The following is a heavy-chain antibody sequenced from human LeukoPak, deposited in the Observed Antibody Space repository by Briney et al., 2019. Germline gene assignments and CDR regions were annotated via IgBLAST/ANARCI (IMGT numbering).Heavy chain of an antibody. CDR2: ISWDGGST. J-gene: IGHJ4*02. D-gene: IGHD3-16*01. V-gene: IGHV3-43D*03. Sequence: PGGSLRLSCAASGFTFDDYAVHWVRQAPGKGLEWVSLISWDGGSTYYADSVKGRFTISRDNSKNSLYLQMNSLRAEDTAVYYCAKDTYSVITGLGCFDYWGQGTLVTVSS. CDR1: GFTFDDYA. CDR3: AKDTYSVITGLGCFDY.